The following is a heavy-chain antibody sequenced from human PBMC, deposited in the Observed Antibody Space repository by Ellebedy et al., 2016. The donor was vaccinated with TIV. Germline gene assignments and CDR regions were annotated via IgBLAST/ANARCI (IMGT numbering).Heavy chain of an antibody. Sequence: ASVKVSCKASGYTFTSYIISWVRQAPGQGLEWMAWISAYTGNSNYAQKFQGRVTVTTDTSTSTAYLELRNLKSDDTAVYYCARDMVQGMVARYLWFDYWGQGTLVTVSS. CDR3: ARDMVQGMVARYLWFDY. J-gene: IGHJ4*02. V-gene: IGHV1-18*01. CDR1: GYTFTSYI. D-gene: IGHD1-26*01. CDR2: ISAYTGNS.